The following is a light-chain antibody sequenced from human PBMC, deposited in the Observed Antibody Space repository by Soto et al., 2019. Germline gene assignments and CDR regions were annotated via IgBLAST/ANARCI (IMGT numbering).Light chain of an antibody. Sequence: QSVLTQPPSASASLGASVTLTCTLNSGYSNYKVDWYQQRPGKGPRFVMRVGTGGIVGSKGDGIPDRFSVLGSGLNRYLTIKNIQEEDESDYHCGADHGSGSNFALYVFGTGTKVTVL. CDR1: SGYSNYK. J-gene: IGLJ1*01. V-gene: IGLV9-49*03. CDR3: GADHGSGSNFALYV. CDR2: VGTGGIVG.